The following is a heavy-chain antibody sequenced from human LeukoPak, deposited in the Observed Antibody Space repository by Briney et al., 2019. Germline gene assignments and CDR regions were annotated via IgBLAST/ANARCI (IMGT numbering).Heavy chain of an antibody. J-gene: IGHJ6*02. D-gene: IGHD3-3*01. CDR2: IYPGDSDT. CDR3: ARRFLTGNGMDV. Sequence: GESLKISCKGSGDSFTSYWIGWVRQMPGKGLDWMGIIYPGDSDTRYTPSFQGQVTISADKSSSTAYLQWSSLEASDTAMYFCARRFLTGNGMDVWGRGTTVTVSS. V-gene: IGHV5-51*01. CDR1: GDSFTSYW.